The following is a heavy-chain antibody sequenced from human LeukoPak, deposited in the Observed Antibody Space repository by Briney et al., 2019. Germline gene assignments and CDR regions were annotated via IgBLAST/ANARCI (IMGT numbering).Heavy chain of an antibody. J-gene: IGHJ5*02. Sequence: ASVKVSCKASGYTFTAYGITWVRQAPGQGLEWMGWISPSSGDTNYAQNLQDRVPMTTDTSTSTAYMELRSLRSDDTAVYYCARNAVVGATIWFDPWGQGTLVTVSS. D-gene: IGHD2-15*01. CDR2: ISPSSGDT. CDR1: GYTFTAYG. V-gene: IGHV1-18*01. CDR3: ARNAVVGATIWFDP.